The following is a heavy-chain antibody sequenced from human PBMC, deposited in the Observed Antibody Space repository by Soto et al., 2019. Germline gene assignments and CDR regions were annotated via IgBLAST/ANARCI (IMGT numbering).Heavy chain of an antibody. Sequence: QVQLQESGPGLVKPSQTLSLTCTVSGGSISSGGYYWSCIRQHPGKGLEGIVYIYYSGSTYYNTSLKIRVTISVDTSKNQFSLKLSSVTAADTAVYYCARDVKYSSSDNWFDPWGQGTLVTVSS. CDR1: GGSISSGGYY. D-gene: IGHD6-13*01. CDR3: ARDVKYSSSDNWFDP. J-gene: IGHJ5*02. V-gene: IGHV4-31*03. CDR2: IYYSGST.